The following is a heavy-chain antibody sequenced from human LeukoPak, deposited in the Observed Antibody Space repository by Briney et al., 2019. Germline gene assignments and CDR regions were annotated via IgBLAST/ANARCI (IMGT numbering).Heavy chain of an antibody. CDR1: GFTFNSYA. Sequence: GGSLRLSCAASGFTFNSYAMSWVRQAPGKGLEWVSDNSGSGGSTYYADSVKGRFTISRDNSKNTLYLQMNSLRAEDTALYYCARDRDYGGFDLWGRGTLVTVSS. CDR2: NSGSGGST. D-gene: IGHD4-23*01. V-gene: IGHV3-23*01. J-gene: IGHJ2*01. CDR3: ARDRDYGGFDL.